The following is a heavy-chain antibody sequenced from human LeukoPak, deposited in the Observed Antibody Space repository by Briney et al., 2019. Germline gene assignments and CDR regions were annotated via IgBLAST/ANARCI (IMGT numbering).Heavy chain of an antibody. D-gene: IGHD2-15*01. CDR3: ARGGYCSGGSCYRGFDS. CDR2: INSDGSIT. Sequence: GGSLGLSCAASGFTFSNYWMQWVRQAPGKGLVWVSRINSDGSITTYADSVKGRFTVSRDNAKNTLFLQMNSLRDEDTAVYYCARGGYCSGGSCYRGFDSWGQGTLVTVSS. V-gene: IGHV3-74*03. J-gene: IGHJ4*02. CDR1: GFTFSNYW.